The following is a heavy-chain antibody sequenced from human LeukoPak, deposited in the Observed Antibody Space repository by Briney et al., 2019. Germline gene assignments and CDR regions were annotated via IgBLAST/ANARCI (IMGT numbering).Heavy chain of an antibody. Sequence: GGSLRLSCAASGFTFSSYSMNWVRQAPGKGLEWVSSISSSSSYIYYADSGKGRFTISRDNAKNSLYLQMNSLRAEDTAVYYCARAPYSYDTFDYWGQGTLVTVSS. CDR2: ISSSSSYI. V-gene: IGHV3-21*01. J-gene: IGHJ4*02. D-gene: IGHD5-18*01. CDR1: GFTFSSYS. CDR3: ARAPYSYDTFDY.